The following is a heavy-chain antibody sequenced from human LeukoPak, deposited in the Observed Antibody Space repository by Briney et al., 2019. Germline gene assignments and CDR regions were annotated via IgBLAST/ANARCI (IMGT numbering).Heavy chain of an antibody. CDR1: GGSISYFY. J-gene: IGHJ4*02. CDR2: TFYSGST. Sequence: KPSETLSLTCTVSGGSISYFYWSWVRQPPGKGLEWIGYTFYSGSTKYNPSLKNRVTISLDTSKNQISLKLSSVTAADTAVYYCARDLELERDRWNYFESWGQGTLVTVSS. D-gene: IGHD1-1*01. V-gene: IGHV4-59*01. CDR3: ARDLELERDRWNYFES.